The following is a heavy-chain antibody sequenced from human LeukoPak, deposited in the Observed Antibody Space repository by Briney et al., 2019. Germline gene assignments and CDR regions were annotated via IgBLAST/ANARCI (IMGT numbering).Heavy chain of an antibody. CDR3: ARDAGGPSYYYGMDV. CDR1: GYTFTSYY. CDR2: INPSGGST. V-gene: IGHV1-46*01. Sequence: GASVKVSCKASGYTFTSYYMHWVRQAPGRGLEWMGIINPSGGSTSYAQKFQGRVTMTRDTSTSTVYMELSSLRSEDTAVYYCARDAGGPSYYYGMDVWGKGTTVTVSS. J-gene: IGHJ6*04. D-gene: IGHD2-15*01.